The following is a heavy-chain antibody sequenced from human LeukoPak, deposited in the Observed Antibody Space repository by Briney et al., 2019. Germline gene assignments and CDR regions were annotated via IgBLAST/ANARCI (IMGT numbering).Heavy chain of an antibody. CDR1: GGSFSGYY. D-gene: IGHD4-17*01. CDR3: ARGFDYGDYQYYYYGMDV. J-gene: IGHJ6*02. Sequence: PSETLSLTCAVSGGSFSGYYWSWIRHPPGKGLEWIGEINHSGSTNYNPSLKSRVTISVDTSKNQISLKLSSVTAADTAVYYCARGFDYGDYQYYYYGMDVWGQGTTVTVSS. V-gene: IGHV4-34*01. CDR2: INHSGST.